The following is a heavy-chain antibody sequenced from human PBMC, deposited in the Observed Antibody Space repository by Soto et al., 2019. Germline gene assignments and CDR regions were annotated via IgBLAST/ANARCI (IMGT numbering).Heavy chain of an antibody. V-gene: IGHV4-4*02. D-gene: IGHD2-21*01. CDR2: IYHSGNT. CDR1: GGSLSRRNW. CDR3: APLGYCGDDNGYAVS. Sequence: QVQLQESGPGLVKPSGTLSLTCAVSGGSLSRRNWWTWVRQAPGKGLEWIGEIYHSGNTNYNPSLKSRVTIAVDKSNNQFSLRLSSVTAADTAVYYCAPLGYCGDDNGYAVSWGQGTLVTVSS. J-gene: IGHJ5*02.